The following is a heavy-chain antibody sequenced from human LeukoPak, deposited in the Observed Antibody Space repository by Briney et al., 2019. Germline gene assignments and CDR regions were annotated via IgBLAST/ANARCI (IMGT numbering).Heavy chain of an antibody. V-gene: IGHV1-69*01. Sequence: SVKVSCKASGGTFSSYAISWVRQAPGQGLEWMGGIIPIFGTANYAQKFQGRVTITAVESMSTAYVELSSLRSEDTAVYYCARGWLAETTVVTLYNYWGQGTLVTVSS. CDR3: ARGWLAETTVVTLYNY. CDR1: GGTFSSYA. D-gene: IGHD4-23*01. J-gene: IGHJ4*02. CDR2: IIPIFGTA.